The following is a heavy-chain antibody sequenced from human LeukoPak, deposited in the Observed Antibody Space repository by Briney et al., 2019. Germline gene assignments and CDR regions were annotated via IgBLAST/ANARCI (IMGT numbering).Heavy chain of an antibody. Sequence: GGSLRLSCAASGFTFSSYAMHWVRQAPGKGLEWVAVISYDGSNKYYADSVKGRFTISRDNYKNTLYLQMNSLRAEDTAVYYCARDSGPYGDYAGYFDYWGQGTLVTVSS. CDR3: ARDSGPYGDYAGYFDY. CDR1: GFTFSSYA. V-gene: IGHV3-30-3*01. J-gene: IGHJ4*02. D-gene: IGHD4-17*01. CDR2: ISYDGSNK.